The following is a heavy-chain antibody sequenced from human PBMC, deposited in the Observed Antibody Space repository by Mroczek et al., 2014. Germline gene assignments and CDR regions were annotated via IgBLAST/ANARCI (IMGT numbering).Heavy chain of an antibody. CDR1: GGSISSGGYY. CDR2: IYYSGST. Sequence: QVQLQQWGPGLVKPSQTLSLTCTVSGGSISSGGYYWSWIRQHPGKGLEWIGYIYYSGSTYYNPSLKSRVTISVDTSKNQFSLKLSSVTAADTAVYYCATDGRADYDGALLPFDYWGQGTLVTVSS. V-gene: IGHV4-31*03. CDR3: ATDGRADYDGALLPFDY. J-gene: IGHJ4*02. D-gene: IGHD3-3*01.